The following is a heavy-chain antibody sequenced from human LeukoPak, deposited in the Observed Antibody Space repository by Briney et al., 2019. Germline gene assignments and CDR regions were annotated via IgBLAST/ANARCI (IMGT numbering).Heavy chain of an antibody. CDR1: GFTFSSYG. V-gene: IGHV3-30*03. J-gene: IGHJ5*02. D-gene: IGHD3-3*01. CDR2: ISYDGSNK. Sequence: PGRSLRLSCAASGFTFSSYGMHWVRQAPGKGLEWVAVISYDGSNKYYADSVKGRFTISRDNSKNTLYLQMNSLRAEDTAVYYCARGGTPIFGVPVVWFDPWGQGALVTVSS. CDR3: ARGGTPIFGVPVVWFDP.